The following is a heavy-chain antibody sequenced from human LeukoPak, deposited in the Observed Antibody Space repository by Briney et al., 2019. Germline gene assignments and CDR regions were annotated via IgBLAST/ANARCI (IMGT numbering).Heavy chain of an antibody. J-gene: IGHJ6*02. CDR1: GGSISSYY. Sequence: SETLSLTCTVSGGSISSYYWSWIRQPAGKGLEWIGRIYTSGSTNYNPSLKSRVTISVDTSKNQFSLKLSSVTAADTAVYYCARLGALGYCSGGSCYYGMDVWGQGTTVTVSS. CDR2: IYTSGST. V-gene: IGHV4-4*07. CDR3: ARLGALGYCSGGSCYYGMDV. D-gene: IGHD2-15*01.